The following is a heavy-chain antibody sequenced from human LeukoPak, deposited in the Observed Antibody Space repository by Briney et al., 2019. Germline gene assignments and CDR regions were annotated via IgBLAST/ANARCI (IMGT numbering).Heavy chain of an antibody. CDR1: GGSFSGYY. Sequence: SQTLSLTSAVYGGSFSGYYWSWIRQPPGKGLEWIGEINHSGSTNYNPSPKSRVTISVDTSKNQFSLKLSSVTAAETAVYFCARVGYSYVINDWSRTGLGAYPTKYYYHMDVWGKGTTVTVSS. CDR3: ARVGYSYVINDWSRTGLGAYPTKYYYHMDV. J-gene: IGHJ6*03. V-gene: IGHV4-34*01. D-gene: IGHD5-18*01. CDR2: INHSGST.